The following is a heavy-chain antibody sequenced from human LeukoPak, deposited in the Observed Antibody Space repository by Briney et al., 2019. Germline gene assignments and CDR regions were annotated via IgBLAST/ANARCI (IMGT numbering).Heavy chain of an antibody. CDR3: ARDPGRGFDY. V-gene: IGHV3-7*03. CDR1: GFTFGNYG. CDR2: IKKDGSEK. J-gene: IGHJ4*02. D-gene: IGHD5-12*01. Sequence: SGGSLRFSFAAPGFTFGNYGIGWVRQAPGKGLEWVANIKKDGSEKKYVDSVKGRFTISRDNAKNSLYLQMNSLRAEDTAVYYCARDPGRGFDYWGQGTLVTVSS.